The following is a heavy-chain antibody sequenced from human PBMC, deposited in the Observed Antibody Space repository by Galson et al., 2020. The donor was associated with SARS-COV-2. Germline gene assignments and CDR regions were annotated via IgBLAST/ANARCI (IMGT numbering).Heavy chain of an antibody. Sequence: ESLQISCSASGFLSSDYALHWVRQAPGKGLESVPAISSNGGTSFYADSVNGRFTMSRDKSRNMFYLQMTALRPEDTAFYYCLSYSSTRQNHWGQGTLVTVSS. CDR1: GFLSSDYA. CDR2: ISSNGGTS. D-gene: IGHD2-2*01. V-gene: IGHV3-64D*06. CDR3: LSYSSTRQNH. J-gene: IGHJ5*02.